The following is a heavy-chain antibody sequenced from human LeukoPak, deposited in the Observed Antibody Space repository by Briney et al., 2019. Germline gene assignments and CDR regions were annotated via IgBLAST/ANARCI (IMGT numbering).Heavy chain of an antibody. V-gene: IGHV4-39*01. J-gene: IGHJ4*02. CDR3: ARHYCTGGSCYFDD. CDR1: GGSFSRSGYY. Sequence: SQTLSLTCTVSGGSFSRSGYYWGWIRQPPGKGLDWIGSIYYSGDTYYNPSLKSRVTISVDTSTYQFSLKMSFVTAADTAVYFCARHYCTGGSCYFDDWGQGTPVTVSS. CDR2: IYYSGDT. D-gene: IGHD2-15*01.